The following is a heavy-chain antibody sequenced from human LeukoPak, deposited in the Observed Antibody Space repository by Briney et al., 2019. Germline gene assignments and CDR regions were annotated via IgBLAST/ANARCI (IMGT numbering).Heavy chain of an antibody. CDR1: GGPISSYY. Sequence: PSETLSLTCTVSGGPISSYYWSWIRQPPGKGLEWIGYIYYSGSTNYNPSLKSRVTISVDTSKNQFSLKLSSVTAADTAVYYCARGGYSYGRYFDYWGQGTLVTVSS. CDR3: ARGGYSYGRYFDY. V-gene: IGHV4-59*01. D-gene: IGHD5-18*01. CDR2: IYYSGST. J-gene: IGHJ4*02.